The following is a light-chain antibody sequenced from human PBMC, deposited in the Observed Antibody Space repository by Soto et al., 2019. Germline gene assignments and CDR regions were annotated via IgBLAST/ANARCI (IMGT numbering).Light chain of an antibody. CDR1: QSVSSSY. CDR2: GAS. Sequence: EIVLTQSPGTLSLSPGERATLSFRASQSVSSSYLAWYQQKPGQAPRLLIYGASSRATGIPDRFSGSGSGTDFTLTISRLEPEDFAVYYCQQYGSSPKYTFGQGTKLDIK. J-gene: IGKJ2*01. CDR3: QQYGSSPKYT. V-gene: IGKV3-20*01.